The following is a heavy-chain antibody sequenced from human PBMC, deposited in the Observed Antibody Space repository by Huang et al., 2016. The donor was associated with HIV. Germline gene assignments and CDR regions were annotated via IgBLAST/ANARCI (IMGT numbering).Heavy chain of an antibody. CDR2: IYHSGST. D-gene: IGHD6-13*01. V-gene: IGHV4-30-2*01. CDR1: GGSISSGAYS. J-gene: IGHJ3*02. Sequence: QLQLQESGSGLVKPSQTLSLTCAVSGGSISSGAYSWSWIRQPPGKGLEWIGYIYHSGSTHYHPSLKSRVTISVDRSKNQFSLKLSSVTAADTAVYYCARDLAAAGTGAFDIWGQGTMVTVSS. CDR3: ARDLAAAGTGAFDI.